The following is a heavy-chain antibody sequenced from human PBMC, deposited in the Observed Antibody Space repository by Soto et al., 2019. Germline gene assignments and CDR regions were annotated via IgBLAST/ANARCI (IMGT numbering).Heavy chain of an antibody. Sequence: GEALKISCKGSGYTFTNYWIGWVRQMPGKGPEWMGIIYPGDSDTKYNPSFQGQVTISADKSITTTYLQWSSLKASDTAIYYCAASIFYYGMDVWGQGTTVTVS. V-gene: IGHV5-51*01. CDR2: IYPGDSDT. CDR1: GYTFTNYW. CDR3: AASIFYYGMDV. J-gene: IGHJ6*02.